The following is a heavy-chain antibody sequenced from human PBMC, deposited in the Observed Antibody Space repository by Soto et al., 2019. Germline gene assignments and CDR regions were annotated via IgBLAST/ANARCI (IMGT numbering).Heavy chain of an antibody. CDR3: AGGSSTVTNWCDP. CDR2: IVLILGIT. Sequence: QVQLVQSGAEVKKPGSSVKVSCKASGGTFSSYTISWVRQAPGQGLEWMGRIVLILGITNYAQKFQGRVKITAHKSTRTVHMELSSLSSQDTAVYYCAGGSSTVTNWCDPWGLGTLVTVAS. CDR1: GGTFSSYT. V-gene: IGHV1-69*02. J-gene: IGHJ5*02. D-gene: IGHD4-17*01.